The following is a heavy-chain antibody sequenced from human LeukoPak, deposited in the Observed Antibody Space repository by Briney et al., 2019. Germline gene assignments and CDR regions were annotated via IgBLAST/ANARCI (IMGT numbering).Heavy chain of an antibody. CDR3: ARAPSEIGGYYPEYFRH. J-gene: IGHJ1*01. Sequence: PGGSLRLSRAASGFTFSSYWMHWVRQAPGKGLVWVSRIKSDGKTSYADSVKGRFTISRDNAKNTVSLQMNSLRAEDTGVYYCARAPSEIGGYYPEYFRHWGQGTLVTVSS. CDR1: GFTFSSYW. V-gene: IGHV3-74*01. D-gene: IGHD3-22*01. CDR2: IKSDGKT.